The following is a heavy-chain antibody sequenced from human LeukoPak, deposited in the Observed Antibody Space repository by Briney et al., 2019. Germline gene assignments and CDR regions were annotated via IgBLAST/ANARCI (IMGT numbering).Heavy chain of an antibody. CDR3: ASPRSKFDDYAIDAFAL. D-gene: IGHD4-17*01. CDR2: IDSDGSST. Sequence: GGSLRLSCAAPGFTFNTYWMHWVRQAPGKGLVWVSRIDSDGSSTTYADSVKGRFTISRDNAKNTLYLQMSSLTAEDTAVYYCASPRSKFDDYAIDAFALWGQGTMVTVSS. CDR1: GFTFNTYW. J-gene: IGHJ3*01. V-gene: IGHV3-74*03.